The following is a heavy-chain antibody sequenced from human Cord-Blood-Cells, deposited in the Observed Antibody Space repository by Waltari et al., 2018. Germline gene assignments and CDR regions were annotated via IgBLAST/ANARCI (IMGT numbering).Heavy chain of an antibody. CDR1: GGSISSSSYY. Sequence: QLQLQESGPGLVKPSETLSLTCTVSGGSISSSSYYWGWIRQPPGKGLEWIGSIYYSGVTYYNPSLKSRFTRSVDTSKTQFSRKLSSVTAADTAVYYCARLFVEMATIFFDPWGQGTLVTVSS. V-gene: IGHV4-39*07. CDR3: ARLFVEMATIFFDP. J-gene: IGHJ5*02. CDR2: IYYSGVT. D-gene: IGHD5-12*01.